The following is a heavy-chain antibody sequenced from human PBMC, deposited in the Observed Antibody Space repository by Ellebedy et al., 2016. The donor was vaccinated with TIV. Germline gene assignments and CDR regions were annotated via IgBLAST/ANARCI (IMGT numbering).Heavy chain of an antibody. J-gene: IGHJ4*02. Sequence: GESLKISCAASGFTFSSNWMSWVRQAPGKGLELVAKIKEDGSLKYYVDAVKGRFAIHRDNAKNSRYLQMNSLRAEDTAVYYCARYGNLGYWGQGTLVTVSS. CDR2: IKEDGSLK. V-gene: IGHV3-7*03. CDR3: ARYGNLGY. D-gene: IGHD1-1*01. CDR1: GFTFSSNW.